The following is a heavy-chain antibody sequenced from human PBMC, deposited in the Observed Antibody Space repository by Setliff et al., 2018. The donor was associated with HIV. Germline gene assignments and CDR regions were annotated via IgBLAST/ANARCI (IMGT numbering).Heavy chain of an antibody. V-gene: IGHV4-34*01. CDR1: GGSLSAYH. Sequence: SETLSLTCAVYGGSLSAYHWSWIRQTPGKGLEWLGEINHSGSTAYNLALESRVSMSIDTSKNQFSLKLTSVTAADTAIYYCARGRDYTGSWFRPFYPDFWGHGNLVTVSS. D-gene: IGHD3-3*01. CDR2: INHSGST. J-gene: IGHJ4*01. CDR3: ARGRDYTGSWFRPFYPDF.